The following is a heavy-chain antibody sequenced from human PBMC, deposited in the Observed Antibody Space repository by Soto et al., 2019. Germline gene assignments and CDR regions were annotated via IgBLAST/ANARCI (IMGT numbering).Heavy chain of an antibody. CDR3: ASEIDATTATSLDY. CDR2: INADNGNT. D-gene: IGHD4-17*01. CDR1: GYTFSGSV. Sequence: QVQLVQSGAEVKKPGASVKVSCKASGYTFSGSVMHWVRQAPGQGLEWMGWINADNGNTKYSQKFQGRVTMTWDTSASTAYMELSSLRSDDTAIYYCASEIDATTATSLDYWGQGTLVTVSS. V-gene: IGHV1-3*01. J-gene: IGHJ4*02.